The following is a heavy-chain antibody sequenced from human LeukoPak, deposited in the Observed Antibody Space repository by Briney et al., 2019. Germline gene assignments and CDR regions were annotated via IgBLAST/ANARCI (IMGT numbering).Heavy chain of an antibody. Sequence: GGSLRLSCAASGFTFSSYAMRWVRQAPGKGLEWVAVISYDGSNKYYADSVKGRFTISRDNSKNTLYLQMNSLRAEDTAVYYCARVAGGYSYGYLDYWGQGTLVTVSS. CDR1: GFTFSSYA. V-gene: IGHV3-30-3*01. D-gene: IGHD5-18*01. CDR2: ISYDGSNK. J-gene: IGHJ4*02. CDR3: ARVAGGYSYGYLDY.